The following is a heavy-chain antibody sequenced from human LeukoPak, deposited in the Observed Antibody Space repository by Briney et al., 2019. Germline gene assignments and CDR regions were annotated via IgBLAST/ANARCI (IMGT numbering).Heavy chain of an antibody. CDR3: ARDTGGYMDV. Sequence: PGGPLRLSCAASGFTFSNYEMNWVRQAPGKGLEWVSYIRSSGSTILYADSVKGRFNISRDNAKKSLHLQMNSLRAEDTTVYYCARDTGGYMDVWGKGTTVTISS. D-gene: IGHD1-14*01. V-gene: IGHV3-48*03. CDR2: IRSSGSTI. J-gene: IGHJ6*03. CDR1: GFTFSNYE.